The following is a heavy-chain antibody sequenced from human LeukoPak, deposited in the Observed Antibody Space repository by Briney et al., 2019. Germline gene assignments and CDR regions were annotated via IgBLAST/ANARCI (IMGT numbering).Heavy chain of an antibody. CDR1: GYTLTELS. CDR2: FDPEDGET. Sequence: ASVKVSCKVSGYTLTELSMHWVRQAPGKGLEWMGGFDPEDGETIYAQKFQGRVTMTEDTSTDTAYMELSSLRSEDTAVYYCARTRTWKFYDFWSGFDPWGQGTLVTVSS. D-gene: IGHD3-3*01. J-gene: IGHJ5*02. CDR3: ARTRTWKFYDFWSGFDP. V-gene: IGHV1-24*01.